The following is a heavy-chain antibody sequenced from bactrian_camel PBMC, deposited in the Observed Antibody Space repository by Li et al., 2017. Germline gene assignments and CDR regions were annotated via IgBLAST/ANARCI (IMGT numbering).Heavy chain of an antibody. CDR3: AADWRGDYGGSWTTPGRYNH. D-gene: IGHD6*01. CDR2: INGDGAIT. V-gene: IGHV3S28*01. Sequence: QLVESGGSLVQPGGSLTVACAVSGFPSSIYYVAWVRQAPGKGLEWVSHINGDGAITYSADSVKGRFTISGDNAKKTLYLQMNNLKPEDTAMYYCAADWRGDYGGSWTTPGRYNHWGQGTQVTVS. J-gene: IGHJ4*01. CDR1: GFPSSIYY.